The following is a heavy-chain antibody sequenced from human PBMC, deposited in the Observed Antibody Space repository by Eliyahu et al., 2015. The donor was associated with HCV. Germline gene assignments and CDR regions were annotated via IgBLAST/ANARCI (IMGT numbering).Heavy chain of an antibody. Sequence: EVHLLESGGGLVQPGGSLRLSCAASGFTFSGYWMTWVRQAPGKGLEGVANIKKDGSEKYYVDSVKGRFTISRDNAKNSVYLQMNNLRVEDTAVYYCTKAGIGVGPTAAPGWWYWGQGTLVTVSS. J-gene: IGHJ4*02. D-gene: IGHD3-3*01. CDR3: TKAGIGVGPTAAPGWWY. V-gene: IGHV3-7*01. CDR2: IKKDGSEK. CDR1: GFTFSGYW.